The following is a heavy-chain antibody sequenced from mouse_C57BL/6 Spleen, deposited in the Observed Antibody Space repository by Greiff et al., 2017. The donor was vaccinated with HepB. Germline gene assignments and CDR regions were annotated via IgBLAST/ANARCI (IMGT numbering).Heavy chain of an antibody. D-gene: IGHD1-1*01. CDR2: IYPRSGNT. CDR3: AREGYDGSSSFAY. CDR1: GYTFTSYG. J-gene: IGHJ3*01. V-gene: IGHV1-81*01. Sequence: QVQLKESGAELARPGASVKLSCKASGYTFTSYGISWVKQRTGQGLEWIGEIYPRSGNTYYNEKFKGKATLTADKSSSTAYMELRSLTSEDSAVYFCAREGYDGSSSFAYWGQGTLVTVSA.